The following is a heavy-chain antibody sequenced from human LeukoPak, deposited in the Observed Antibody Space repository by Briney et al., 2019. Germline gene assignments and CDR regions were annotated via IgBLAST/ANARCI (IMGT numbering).Heavy chain of an antibody. CDR3: AKEPSSGYIFDY. J-gene: IGHJ4*02. CDR2: IWYDGTNK. Sequence: GGSLRLSCAASGFTFSSCGMHWVRQAPGKGLEWVAFIWYDGTNKYYAGSVKGRFTISRDNSKNTLYLQMNSLRAEDTAVYYCAKEPSSGYIFDYWGQGTLVTVSS. CDR1: GFTFSSCG. V-gene: IGHV3-30*02. D-gene: IGHD6-13*01.